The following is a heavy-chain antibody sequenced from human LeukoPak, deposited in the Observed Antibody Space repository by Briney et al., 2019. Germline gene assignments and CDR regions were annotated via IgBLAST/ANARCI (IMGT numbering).Heavy chain of an antibody. CDR2: IIPIFGTA. V-gene: IGHV1-69*13. D-gene: IGHD6-13*01. CDR1: GGTFSSYA. J-gene: IGHJ4*02. CDR3: ERDNAAAASFDY. Sequence: SVKVSCKASGGTFSSYAISWVRQAPGQGLEWMGGIIPIFGTANYAQKFQGRVTITADESTSTAYMELSSLRSEDTAVYYCERDNAAAASFDYWGQGTLVAVSS.